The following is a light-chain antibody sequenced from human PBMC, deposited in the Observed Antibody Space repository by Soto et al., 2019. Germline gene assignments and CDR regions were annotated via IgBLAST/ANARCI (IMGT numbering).Light chain of an antibody. CDR1: QSLRTNS. CDR2: GAS. Sequence: EMVLTQSPVTLSLSLGEIATLSCSASQSLRTNSLAWYQQKPGQAPRLLIYGASSRATGIPDRFSGSGSGTDFNLTISRLEPEDFAVYYCQQYGSSRFSINFGQGTRLEIK. V-gene: IGKV3-20*01. J-gene: IGKJ5*01. CDR3: QQYGSSRFSIN.